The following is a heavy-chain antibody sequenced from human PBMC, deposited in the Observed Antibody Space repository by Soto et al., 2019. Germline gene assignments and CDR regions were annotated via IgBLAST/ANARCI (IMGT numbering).Heavy chain of an antibody. Sequence: GASVKVSCKASGGTFSSYAISWVRQAPGQGLEWMGGIIPIFGTANYAQKFQGRVTITADESTSTAYMELSSLRSEDTAVYYCARGGDVDTAMVGYYYYGMDVWGQGTTVTVSS. V-gene: IGHV1-69*13. CDR3: ARGGDVDTAMVGYYYYGMDV. CDR2: IIPIFGTA. D-gene: IGHD5-18*01. CDR1: GGTFSSYA. J-gene: IGHJ6*02.